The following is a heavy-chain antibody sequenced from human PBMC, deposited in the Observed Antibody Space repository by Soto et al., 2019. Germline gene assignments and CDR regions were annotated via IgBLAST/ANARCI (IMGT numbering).Heavy chain of an antibody. CDR3: ARAGGLGAVAVDY. J-gene: IGHJ4*02. CDR1: GGSISGGGYS. CDR2: IYHSGST. D-gene: IGHD6-19*01. Sequence: QLHLQESGSGLVKPSQTQSLTCAVSGGSISGGGYSWSWIRQPPGKGLEWIGYIYHSGSTYYNPSLKSRVTISVDRSKNQFSLKLSSVTVADTAVYYCARAGGLGAVAVDYWGQGTLVTVSS. V-gene: IGHV4-30-2*01.